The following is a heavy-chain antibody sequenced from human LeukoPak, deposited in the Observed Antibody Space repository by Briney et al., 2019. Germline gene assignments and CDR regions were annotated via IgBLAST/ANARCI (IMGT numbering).Heavy chain of an antibody. J-gene: IGHJ3*02. V-gene: IGHV3-48*01. Sequence: GGSLRLSCAASGFTFSTYNMNWVRQAPGKGLECVSYISSSGSTIYYADSVKGRFTISRDNAKNSLYLQMNSLRAEDTAVYYCAREYSSSSGKAFDIWGQGTLVTVSS. CDR1: GFTFSTYN. CDR2: ISSSGSTI. CDR3: AREYSSSSGKAFDI. D-gene: IGHD6-6*01.